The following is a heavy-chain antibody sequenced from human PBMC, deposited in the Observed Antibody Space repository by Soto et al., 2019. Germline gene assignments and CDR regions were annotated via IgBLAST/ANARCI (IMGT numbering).Heavy chain of an antibody. CDR3: ARTGGPYSSSYYWFDP. J-gene: IGHJ5*02. CDR2: IIPMFTTV. CDR1: GGTFSSYA. Sequence: QVQLVQSGAEVKKPGSSVKVSCKASGGTFSSYAISWVRQAPGQGLEWMGGIIPMFTTVNYAQKFQGRVTTTADESTSTAYMELSSLRSEDTAVYYCARTGGPYSSSYYWFDPWGQGTLVTVSS. D-gene: IGHD6-13*01. V-gene: IGHV1-69*01.